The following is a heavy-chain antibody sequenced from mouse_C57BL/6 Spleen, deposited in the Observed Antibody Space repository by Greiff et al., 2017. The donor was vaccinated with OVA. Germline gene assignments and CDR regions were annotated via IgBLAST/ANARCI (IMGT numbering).Heavy chain of an antibody. D-gene: IGHD3-3*01. CDR1: GYTFTSYW. Sequence: VQLQQPGAELVRPGSSVKLSCKASGYTFTSYWMDWVKQRPGQGLEWIGNIYPSDSETHYNQKFKDKATLTVDKSSSTAYMQLSSLTSEDSAVYYCARGGTGPYFDYWGQGTTLTVSS. V-gene: IGHV1-61*01. J-gene: IGHJ2*01. CDR2: IYPSDSET. CDR3: ARGGTGPYFDY.